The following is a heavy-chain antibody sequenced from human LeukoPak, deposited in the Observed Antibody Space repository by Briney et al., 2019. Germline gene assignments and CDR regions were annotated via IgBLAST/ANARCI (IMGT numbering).Heavy chain of an antibody. CDR2: ITASGTAM. V-gene: IGHV3-48*02. CDR3: ASSGSYRFDY. CDR1: GFTFSSYS. D-gene: IGHD1-26*01. J-gene: IGHJ4*02. Sequence: GGSLRLSCAASGFTFSSYSMNWVRQAPGKGREWVSPITASGTAMFYADSVKGRFTISRDNAKNSLYLQMNSLRDEDTAVYYCASSGSYRFDYWGQGTLVTVSS.